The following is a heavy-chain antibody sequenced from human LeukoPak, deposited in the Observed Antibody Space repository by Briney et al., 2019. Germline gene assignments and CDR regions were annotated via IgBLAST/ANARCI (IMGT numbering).Heavy chain of an antibody. D-gene: IGHD6-19*01. J-gene: IGHJ6*02. Sequence: PSETLSLTCTVSGGSISSYYWSWIRQPPGKGLEWIGYIYYSGSTNYNPSLKSRVTISVDTSKNQFSLKLSSVTAADTAVYYCARAGYSSLGYGMDVWGQGTTVTVSS. V-gene: IGHV4-59*01. CDR1: GGSISSYY. CDR2: IYYSGST. CDR3: ARAGYSSLGYGMDV.